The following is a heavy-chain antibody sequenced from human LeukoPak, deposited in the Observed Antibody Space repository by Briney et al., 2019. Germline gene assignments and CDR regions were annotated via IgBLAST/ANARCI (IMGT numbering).Heavy chain of an antibody. Sequence: PSETLSLTCSVSGGSISSRVYYWGWIRQPPGKGLEWIAARHSSGITYYNPSLQSRVTLSVDMSKNVISLNVTSVTAADTAVYYCARLVSYSSSWNYYYYYYMDVWGKGTTVTVSS. V-gene: IGHV4-39*01. CDR1: GGSISSRVYY. CDR2: RHSSGIT. J-gene: IGHJ6*03. CDR3: ARLVSYSSSWNYYYYYYMDV. D-gene: IGHD6-13*01.